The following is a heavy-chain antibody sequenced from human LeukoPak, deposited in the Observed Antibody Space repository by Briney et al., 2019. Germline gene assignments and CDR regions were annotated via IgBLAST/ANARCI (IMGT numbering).Heavy chain of an antibody. D-gene: IGHD6-13*01. V-gene: IGHV3-23*01. J-gene: IGHJ6*03. CDR2: ISGSGGST. CDR1: GFTFSGSA. CDR3: AKGPSSSSRYYYMDV. Sequence: GGSLRLSCAASGFTFSGSALHWVRQAPGKGLEWVSAISGSGGSTYYADSVKGRFTISRDNSKNTLYLQMNSLRAEDTAVYYCAKGPSSSSRYYYMDVWGKGTTVTVSS.